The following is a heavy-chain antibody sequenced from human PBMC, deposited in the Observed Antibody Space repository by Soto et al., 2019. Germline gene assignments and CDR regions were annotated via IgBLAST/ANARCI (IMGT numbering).Heavy chain of an antibody. CDR3: ARRVGDGDFWSGFDF. J-gene: IGHJ4*02. Sequence: PGGSLRLSCAASGFTFSSYAMHWVRQAPGKGLEWLAVISYDGYNGYYADSVKGRFTISRDNSKNTLYLQMNSLRAEDTAVYYCARRVGDGDFWSGFDFWGQGT. CDR2: ISYDGYNG. V-gene: IGHV3-30-3*01. CDR1: GFTFSSYA. D-gene: IGHD3-3*01.